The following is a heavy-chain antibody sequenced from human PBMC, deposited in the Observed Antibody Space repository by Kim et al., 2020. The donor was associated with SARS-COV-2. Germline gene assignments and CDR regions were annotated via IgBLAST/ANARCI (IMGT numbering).Heavy chain of an antibody. CDR1: GGSINSSDW. V-gene: IGHV4-4*02. CDR3: ASDVLRVRYATRGGGHPGLAEVQ. J-gene: IGHJ4*02. Sequence: SETLSLTCAVSGGSINSSDWGCWVRQPPGKGLEWIGVIYHSGSTNYNRSLKSRPTIPVDMSKNQFSLKLRSVTAAEPAVNYCASDVLRVRYATRGGGHPGLAEVQWGQGTVVSVLS. CDR2: IYHSGST. D-gene: IGHD2-2*01.